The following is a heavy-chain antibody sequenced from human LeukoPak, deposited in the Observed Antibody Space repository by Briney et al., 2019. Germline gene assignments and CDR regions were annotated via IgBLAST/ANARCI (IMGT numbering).Heavy chain of an antibody. V-gene: IGHV1-69*05. CDR3: ARGGSSGPEGWFDP. J-gene: IGHJ5*02. Sequence: GASVKVSCKASGGTFSSYAISWVRQAPGQGLEWMGGIIPIFGTANYAQKFQGRVTITTDESTSTAYMELSSLRSDDTAVYYCARGGSSGPEGWFDPWAQGTLVTVSS. D-gene: IGHD6-19*01. CDR2: IIPIFGTA. CDR1: GGTFSSYA.